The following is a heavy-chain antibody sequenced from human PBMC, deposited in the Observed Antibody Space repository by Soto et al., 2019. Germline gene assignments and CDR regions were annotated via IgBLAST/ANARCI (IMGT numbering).Heavy chain of an antibody. V-gene: IGHV4-39*01. Sequence: SETLSLTCTVSGGSISSSSYYWGWIRQPPGKGLEWIGSIYYSGSTYYNPSLKSRVTISVDTSKNQFSLKLSSVTAADTAVYYCARHANGDFWSGLYYYYGMDVWGQGTTVTVSS. CDR2: IYYSGST. J-gene: IGHJ6*02. CDR3: ARHANGDFWSGLYYYYGMDV. CDR1: GGSISSSSYY. D-gene: IGHD3-3*01.